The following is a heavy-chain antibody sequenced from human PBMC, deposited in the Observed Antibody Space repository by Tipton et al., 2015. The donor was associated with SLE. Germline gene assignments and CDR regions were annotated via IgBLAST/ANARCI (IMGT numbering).Heavy chain of an antibody. CDR1: GGSISSASYF. D-gene: IGHD4-11*01. V-gene: IGHV4-39*07. J-gene: IGHJ4*02. Sequence: TLSLTCTVSGGSISSASYFWGWIRQSPEKGLEWIGEINHSGITNFNPSLESRVTISIDTSKNQFSLRLTSVTAADTAVYYCARGDGTTDYGGQGTLVTVSS. CDR2: INHSGIT. CDR3: ARGDGTTDY.